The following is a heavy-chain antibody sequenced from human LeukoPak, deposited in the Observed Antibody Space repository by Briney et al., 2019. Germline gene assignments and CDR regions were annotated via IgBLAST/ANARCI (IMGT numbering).Heavy chain of an antibody. V-gene: IGHV4-34*01. CDR3: ASREPGIAVAVPPDYFDY. Sequence: SETLSLTCAVYGGSFSGYYWSWLRQPPGKGLEWIGEINHSGSTNYNPSLKSRVTISVDTSKNQFSLKLSSVTAADTAVYYCASREPGIAVAVPPDYFDYWGQGTLVTVSS. CDR2: INHSGST. CDR1: GGSFSGYY. J-gene: IGHJ4*02. D-gene: IGHD6-19*01.